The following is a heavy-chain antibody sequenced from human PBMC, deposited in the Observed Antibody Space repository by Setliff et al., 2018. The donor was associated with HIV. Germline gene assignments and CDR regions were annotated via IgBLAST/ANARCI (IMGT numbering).Heavy chain of an antibody. CDR3: ARGARGTATDY. D-gene: IGHD5-18*01. V-gene: IGHV1-3*01. CDR1: GYTFTNFA. J-gene: IGHJ4*02. CDR2: LNGGNGNT. Sequence: ASVKVSCKASGYTFTNFAIHWVRQAPGQRLEWMGWLNGGNGNTKYAQKFQGRVTITADESTSTAYMELSSLRSEDTAVYYCARGARGTATDYWGQGTLVTVSS.